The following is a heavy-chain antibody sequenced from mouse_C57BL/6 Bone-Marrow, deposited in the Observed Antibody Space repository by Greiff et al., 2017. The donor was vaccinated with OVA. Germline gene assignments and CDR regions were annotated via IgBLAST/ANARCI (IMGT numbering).Heavy chain of an antibody. CDR3: ARRQGGGWFAY. J-gene: IGHJ3*01. V-gene: IGHV1-82*01. CDR1: GYAFRSSW. D-gene: IGHD6-1*01. Sequence: QVQLKQSGPELVKPGASVKISCKASGYAFRSSWMNWVKQRPGKGLEWIGRIYPGDGDTNYNGKFKGKATLTADKSSSTAYMQLSSLTSEDSAVYFCARRQGGGWFAYWGQGTLVTVSA. CDR2: IYPGDGDT.